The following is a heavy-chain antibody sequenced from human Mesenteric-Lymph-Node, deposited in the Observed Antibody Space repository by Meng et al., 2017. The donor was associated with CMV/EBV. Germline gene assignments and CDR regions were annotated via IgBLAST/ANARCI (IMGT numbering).Heavy chain of an antibody. CDR3: AGDDGSGWSFLEY. J-gene: IGHJ4*02. CDR1: SGSISSYY. V-gene: IGHV4-59*01. D-gene: IGHD6-19*01. Sequence: TCTVSSGSISSYYWSWIRQPPGKGLEWIGHVYYIANTHYNPSLQSRVTISVDRSKNQFSLELTSVTAADTATYYCAGDDGSGWSFLEYWGQGILVTVSS. CDR2: VYYIANT.